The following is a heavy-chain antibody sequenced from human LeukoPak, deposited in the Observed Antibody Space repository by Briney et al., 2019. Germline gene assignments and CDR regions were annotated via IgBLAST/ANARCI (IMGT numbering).Heavy chain of an antibody. Sequence: SETLSLTCAVSGGSISSSNWWSWVRQPPGQGLEWIGEIYHSGSTNYNPSLKSRVTISVDKSKNQFSLKLSSVTAADTAVYYCARRPLSTTYDILTGYYNGAFDIWGQGTMVTVSS. CDR2: IYHSGST. V-gene: IGHV4-4*02. CDR1: GGSISSSNW. D-gene: IGHD3-9*01. J-gene: IGHJ3*02. CDR3: ARRPLSTTYDILTGYYNGAFDI.